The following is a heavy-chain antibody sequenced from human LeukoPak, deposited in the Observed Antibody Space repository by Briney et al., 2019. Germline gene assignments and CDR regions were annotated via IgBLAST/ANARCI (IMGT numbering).Heavy chain of an antibody. V-gene: IGHV4-34*01. Sequence: SETLSLTCAVYGGSFSGYYWGWIRQPPGKGLEWIGEINHSGSTNYNPSLKSRVTISVDTSKNQFSLKLSSVTAADTAVYYCARGQLLWFGELLYYWFDPWGQGTLVTVSS. CDR1: GGSFSGYY. D-gene: IGHD3-10*01. CDR3: ARGQLLWFGELLYYWFDP. J-gene: IGHJ5*02. CDR2: INHSGST.